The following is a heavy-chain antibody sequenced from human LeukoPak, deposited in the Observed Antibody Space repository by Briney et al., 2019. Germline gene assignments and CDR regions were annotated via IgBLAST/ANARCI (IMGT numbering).Heavy chain of an antibody. CDR1: GFAFSNYG. D-gene: IGHD3-22*01. CDR3: ARVSGYYESSGYYQDNWFDP. V-gene: IGHV3-33*01. CDR2: IWYDGGSKK. J-gene: IGHJ5*02. Sequence: GGSLRLSCEASGFAFSNYGMHWVRQAPGKGLEWVAVIWYDGGSKKYYADSVEGRFTISRDNSKNTLYLQMNSLRAEDTAVYYCARVSGYYESSGYYQDNWFDPWGQGTLVTVPS.